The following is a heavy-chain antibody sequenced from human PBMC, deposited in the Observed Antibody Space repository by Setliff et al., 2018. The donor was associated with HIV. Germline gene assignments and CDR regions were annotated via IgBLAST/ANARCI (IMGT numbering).Heavy chain of an antibody. CDR1: GGTFSSYA. Sequence: SVKVSCKASGGTFSSYAISWVRQAPGQGLEWMGGIIPILGIANYAQKFQGRVTTTRDTSTSTVYMELRSLRSEDSAVYYCAKDRRYHYGSGSYAAETWGQGTLVTVSS. CDR2: IIPILGIA. J-gene: IGHJ5*02. CDR3: AKDRRYHYGSGSYAAET. D-gene: IGHD3-10*01. V-gene: IGHV1-69*10.